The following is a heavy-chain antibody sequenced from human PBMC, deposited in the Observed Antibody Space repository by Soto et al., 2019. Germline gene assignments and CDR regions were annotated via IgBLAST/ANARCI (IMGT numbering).Heavy chain of an antibody. CDR1: GGTFSSYT. V-gene: IGHV1-69*02. CDR3: ARNYYGSGSYNAFDI. J-gene: IGHJ3*02. D-gene: IGHD3-10*01. Sequence: GASVKVSCKASGGTFSSYTISWVRQAPGQGLEWMGRIIPILGIANYAQKFQGRVTITADKSTSTTYMELSSLRSEDTAVYYCARNYYGSGSYNAFDIWGQGTMVNVSS. CDR2: IIPILGIA.